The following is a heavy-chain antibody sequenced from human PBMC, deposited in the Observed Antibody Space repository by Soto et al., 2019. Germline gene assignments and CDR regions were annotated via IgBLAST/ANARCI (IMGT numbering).Heavy chain of an antibody. CDR1: GYTFTNYP. D-gene: IGHD6-6*01. J-gene: IGHJ4*02. CDR3: APRGSYSSSSE. CDR2: INTGNGNT. V-gene: IGHV1-3*04. Sequence: ASVKVSCKASGYTFTNYPMFWVRQAPGQGLEWLGWINTGNGNTKCSQKFQGRVTITWDTSATTTYIELSSLRPEDTAVYYCAPRGSYSSSSEWGQGTLVTVSS.